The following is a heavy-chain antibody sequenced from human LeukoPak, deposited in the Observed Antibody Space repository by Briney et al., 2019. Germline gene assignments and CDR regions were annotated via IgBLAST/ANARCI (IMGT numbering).Heavy chain of an antibody. V-gene: IGHV1-69*04. CDR3: ARDRFGAYCGCDCPDAFDI. CDR2: IIPILGIA. Sequence: SVKVSCKASGGTFSSYTISWVRQAPGQGLDWMGRIIPILGIANYAQKFQGRVTITADKSTSTAYMELSSLRSEDTAVYYCARDRFGAYCGCDCPDAFDIWGQGTMVTVSS. J-gene: IGHJ3*02. CDR1: GGTFSSYT. D-gene: IGHD2-21*01.